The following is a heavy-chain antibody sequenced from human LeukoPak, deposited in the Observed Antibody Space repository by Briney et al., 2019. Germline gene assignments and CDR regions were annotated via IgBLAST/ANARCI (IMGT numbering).Heavy chain of an antibody. D-gene: IGHD3-22*01. J-gene: IGHJ4*02. CDR1: GFSFNNFG. V-gene: IGHV3-23*01. Sequence: GGSLRLSCVASGFSFNNFGMSWVRQAPGKGLEWVSSISGTGGSTHYADSVKGRFTISRDNSKNTLYLQMNSLRAGDTAVYYCTKSSYYDSSGFYREYYFDYWGQGTLVPVSS. CDR2: ISGTGGST. CDR3: TKSSYYDSSGFYREYYFDY.